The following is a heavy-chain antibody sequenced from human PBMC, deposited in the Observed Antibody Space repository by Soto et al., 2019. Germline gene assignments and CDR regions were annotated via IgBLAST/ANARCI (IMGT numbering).Heavy chain of an antibody. CDR3: AKRPVVTVDGFDY. V-gene: IGHV3-23*01. D-gene: IGHD2-21*02. CDR2: LSGSGST. Sequence: EVQLLESGGGLVQPGGSLRLSCAASGFTFSSYAMSWVRQAPGKGLEWVSSLSGSGSTYYADSVKGRFTISRDNSKNTLYLQMNSLTAEDTAVYYCAKRPVVTVDGFDYWGQGTLVTVSS. CDR1: GFTFSSYA. J-gene: IGHJ4*02.